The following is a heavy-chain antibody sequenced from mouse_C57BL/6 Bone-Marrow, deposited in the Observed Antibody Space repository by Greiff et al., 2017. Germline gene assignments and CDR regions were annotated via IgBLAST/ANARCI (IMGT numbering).Heavy chain of an antibody. CDR3: AKNPYYYGSSPYAMDD. Sequence: QVQLQQSGPGLVQPSPSLSITCTASGFSLTSYGVHWVRQSPGKGLEWLGVIWSGGSTDYNAAFMSRLSILKDNSKCQVFFKMNSLQADDTAIYYCAKNPYYYGSSPYAMDDWGQGTAVTVSA. CDR2: IWSGGST. J-gene: IGHJ4*01. CDR1: GFSLTSYG. V-gene: IGHV2-5*01. D-gene: IGHD1-1*01.